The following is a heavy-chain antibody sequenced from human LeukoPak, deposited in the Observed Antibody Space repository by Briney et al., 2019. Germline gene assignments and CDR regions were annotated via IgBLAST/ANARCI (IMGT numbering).Heavy chain of an antibody. Sequence: SETPSLTCAVYGGSFSGYYWSWIRQPPGKGLEWIGEINHSGSTNYNPSLKSRVTISVDTSKNQFSLKLSSVTAADTAVYYCARDRTDYGDYGNWFDPWGQGTLVTVSS. CDR1: GGSFSGYY. D-gene: IGHD4-17*01. V-gene: IGHV4-34*01. CDR2: INHSGST. CDR3: ARDRTDYGDYGNWFDP. J-gene: IGHJ5*02.